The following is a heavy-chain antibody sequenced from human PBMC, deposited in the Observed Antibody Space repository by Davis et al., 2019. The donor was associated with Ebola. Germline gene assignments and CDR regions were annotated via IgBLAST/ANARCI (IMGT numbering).Heavy chain of an antibody. CDR3: AKDPYGSGWYFDL. J-gene: IGHJ2*01. CDR2: ISYDGSNK. D-gene: IGHD3-10*01. CDR1: GFTFSSYA. V-gene: IGHV3-30-3*01. Sequence: GESLKISCAASGFTFSSYAMHWVRQAPGKGLEWVAVISYDGSNKYYADSVKGRFTISRDNSKNTLYLQMNSLRAEDTAVYYCAKDPYGSGWYFDLWGRGTLVTVSS.